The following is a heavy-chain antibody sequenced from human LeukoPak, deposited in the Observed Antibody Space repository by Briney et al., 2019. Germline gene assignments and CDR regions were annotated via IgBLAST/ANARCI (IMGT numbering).Heavy chain of an antibody. CDR2: ISGSGGST. Sequence: PGGSLRLSRAASGFTFSSYAMSWVRQAPGKGLEWVSAISGSGGSTYYADSVKGRFTISRDNSKNTLYLQMNSLRAEDTAVYYCAKWAWDYGDYGVFDYWGQGTLVTVSS. CDR1: GFTFSSYA. J-gene: IGHJ4*02. CDR3: AKWAWDYGDYGVFDY. V-gene: IGHV3-23*01. D-gene: IGHD4-17*01.